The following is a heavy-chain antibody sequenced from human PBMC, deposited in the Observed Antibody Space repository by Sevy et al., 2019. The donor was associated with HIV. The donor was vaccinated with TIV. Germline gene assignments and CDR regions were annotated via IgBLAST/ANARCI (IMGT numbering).Heavy chain of an antibody. J-gene: IGHJ4*02. V-gene: IGHV4-39*01. CDR2: IYLTGRS. CDR1: GGSFSSGDYD. D-gene: IGHD3-10*01. Sequence: SETLSLTCTVSGGSFSSGDYDWGWIRQAPGKGLEGIGSIYLTGRSDHNPSLKSRVTISIDTTNNQFSLRLSSVAATVTAVYYCGRHGGLVDRAFDYWGQGTLVTVSS. CDR3: GRHGGLVDRAFDY.